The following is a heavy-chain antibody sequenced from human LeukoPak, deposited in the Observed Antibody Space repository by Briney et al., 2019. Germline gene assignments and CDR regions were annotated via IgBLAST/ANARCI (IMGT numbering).Heavy chain of an antibody. CDR3: AREDSSSWYGNWFDP. J-gene: IGHJ5*02. V-gene: IGHV4-4*07. CDR2: IYTSGST. D-gene: IGHD6-13*01. Sequence: SETLSLTCTVSGGSISSYYWSWIRQPAGKGLEWIGRIYTSGSTNYNPSLKSRVTMSVDTSKNQFSLKLSSVTAADTAVYYCAREDSSSWYGNWFDPWGQGTLVTVSS. CDR1: GGSISSYY.